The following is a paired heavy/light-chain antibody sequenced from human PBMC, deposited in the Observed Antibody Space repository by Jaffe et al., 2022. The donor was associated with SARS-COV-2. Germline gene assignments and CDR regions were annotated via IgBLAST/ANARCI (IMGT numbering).Heavy chain of an antibody. D-gene: IGHD1-7*01. V-gene: IGHV3-23*01. CDR1: GFTFSSYA. CDR2: ISGSGGST. CDR3: AKRVTNWNYFNYYYGMDV. Sequence: EVQLLESGGGLVQPGGSLRLSCAASGFTFSSYAMNWVRQAPGKGLEWVSAISGSGGSTYYADSVKGRFTISRDNSKNTLYLQMNSLRAEDTAVYFCAKRVTNWNYFNYYYGMDVWGQGTTVTVSS. J-gene: IGHJ6*02.
Light chain of an antibody. CDR1: SSNIGNNY. CDR2: DNN. V-gene: IGLV1-51*01. J-gene: IGLJ3*02. CDR3: GTWDSSLSVWV. Sequence: QSVLTQPPSVSAAPGQKVTISCSGSSSNIGNNYVSWYHQIPGTAPKLLIYDNNKRPSGIPDRFSGSKSGTSATLGITGLQTGDEADYYCGTWDSSLSVWVFGGGTKLTVL.